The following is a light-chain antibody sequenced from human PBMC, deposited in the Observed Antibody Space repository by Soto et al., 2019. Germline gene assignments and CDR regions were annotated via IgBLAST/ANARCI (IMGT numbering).Light chain of an antibody. Sequence: QSVLTQPASVSGSPGQSITISCTGTSSDVVGYNYVSWYQQHPGKAPKLMIYEDSNRPSGVSNRCSGSKSGKTESLPTSGVQAEEEADYYCSSYTSSSTQVFGRGTKLTVL. CDR2: EDS. V-gene: IGLV2-14*01. J-gene: IGLJ1*01. CDR3: SSYTSSSTQV. CDR1: SSDVVGYNY.